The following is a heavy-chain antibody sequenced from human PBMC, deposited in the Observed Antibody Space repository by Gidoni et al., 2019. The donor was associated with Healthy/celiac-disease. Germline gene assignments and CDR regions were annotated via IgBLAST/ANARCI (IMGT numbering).Heavy chain of an antibody. CDR3: ARLYYYYYGMDV. Sequence: QVQLVQSGAEVKKPGSSVKVSCKPSVGTFSSYAISWVRQAPGQGLEWMGGIIPIFGTANYEQKFQGRVTITADESTSTAYMELSSLRSEDTAVYYCARLYYYYYGMDVWGQGTTVTVSS. CDR2: IIPIFGTA. CDR1: VGTFSSYA. V-gene: IGHV1-69*01. J-gene: IGHJ6*02.